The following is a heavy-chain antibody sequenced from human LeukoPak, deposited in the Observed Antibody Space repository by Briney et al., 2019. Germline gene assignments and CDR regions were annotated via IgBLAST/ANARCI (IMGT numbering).Heavy chain of an antibody. CDR2: INTNTGNP. V-gene: IGHV7-4-1*02. J-gene: IGHJ6*03. D-gene: IGHD3-9*01. CDR1: GYTFTSYA. Sequence: ASVKVSCKASGYTFTSYAMNCVRQAPGQGLEWMGWINTNTGNPTYAQGFTGRFVFSLDTSVSTAYLQISSLKAEDTAVYYCAREYYDILTGSIPPRYYYYMDVWGKGTTVTVSS. CDR3: AREYYDILTGSIPPRYYYYMDV.